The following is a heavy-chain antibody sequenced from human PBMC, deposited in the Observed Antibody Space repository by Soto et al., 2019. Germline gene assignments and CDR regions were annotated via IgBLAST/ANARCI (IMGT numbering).Heavy chain of an antibody. Sequence: QVQLVESGGGVVQPGRSLRLSCAASGFTFSNHGMHWVRQAPGKGLEWVAVIWYDGSYKYYADSVKGRFTISRDNSNNTLYLQMNSLRAEDTALYYCARQDMVSYYFDSWGQGTLVTVSS. CDR3: ARQDMVSYYFDS. CDR2: IWYDGSYK. CDR1: GFTFSNHG. J-gene: IGHJ4*02. V-gene: IGHV3-33*01. D-gene: IGHD2-8*01.